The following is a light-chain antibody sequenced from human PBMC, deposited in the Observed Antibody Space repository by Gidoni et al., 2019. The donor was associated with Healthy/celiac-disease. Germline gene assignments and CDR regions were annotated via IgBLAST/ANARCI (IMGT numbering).Light chain of an antibody. Sequence: SSELTQDPAVSVALGQTVRIACQGDSLRSYYASWYQQKPVQAPVLVIYGKNNRPSGIPDRFSGSSSGNTASLTITGAQAEDEADYYCNSRDSSGNPIGVFGGGTKLTVL. J-gene: IGLJ2*01. CDR1: SLRSYY. CDR3: NSRDSSGNPIGV. CDR2: GKN. V-gene: IGLV3-19*01.